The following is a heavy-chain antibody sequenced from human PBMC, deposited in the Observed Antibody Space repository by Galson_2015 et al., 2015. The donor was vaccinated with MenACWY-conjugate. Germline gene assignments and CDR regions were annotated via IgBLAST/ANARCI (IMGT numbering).Heavy chain of an antibody. CDR3: ARQANSCHDF. CDR1: GVSLSDYY. V-gene: IGHV4-34*01. Sequence: SLTCAVSGVSLSDYYWSWIRQPPGKGLEWIGELHHGGAANYNPSLKSRVTMSGETSKNQLSLQVNSVTAADTAVYYCARQANSCHDFWGQGTLVTVSS. CDR2: LHHGGAA. D-gene: IGHD2-2*01. J-gene: IGHJ4*02.